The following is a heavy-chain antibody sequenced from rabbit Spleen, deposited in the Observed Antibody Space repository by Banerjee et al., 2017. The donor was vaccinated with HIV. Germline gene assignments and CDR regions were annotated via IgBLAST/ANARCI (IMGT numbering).Heavy chain of an antibody. CDR1: GFSFSSSDY. Sequence: QSLEESGGDLVKPGGTLTLTCTASGFSFSSSDYMCWVRQAPGKGLEWISCIAGGGSDFTSSSTWATDRFTISKNSSSTVTLQLTSLTVADTATSFCARDAGSSFSSYGLDLWGPGTLVTVS. V-gene: IGHV1S40*01. D-gene: IGHD8-1*01. CDR2: IAGGGSDFT. J-gene: IGHJ6*01. CDR3: ARDAGSSFSSYGLDL.